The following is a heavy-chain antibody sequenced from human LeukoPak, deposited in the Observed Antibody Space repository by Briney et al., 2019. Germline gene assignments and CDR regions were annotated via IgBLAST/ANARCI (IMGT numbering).Heavy chain of an antibody. CDR3: ARDLRYDSSGWAFHY. J-gene: IGHJ4*02. CDR1: GGSISSYY. V-gene: IGHV4-59*12. D-gene: IGHD3-22*01. CDR2: IYYSGST. Sequence: SETLSLTCTVSGGSISSYYWSWIRQPPGKGLEWIGYIYYSGSTNCNPTLKRRVTISVDPSKTQFSLNLSSVTAADTAVYYCARDLRYDSSGWAFHYWGQGILVTVSS.